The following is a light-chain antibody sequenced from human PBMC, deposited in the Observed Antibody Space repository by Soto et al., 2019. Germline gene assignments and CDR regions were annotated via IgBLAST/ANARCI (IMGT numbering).Light chain of an antibody. CDR1: QRSTSY. CDR3: QETSRTPPEVT. CDR2: AAS. Sequence: DIQMTQSPSSLSASVGDRVTITCRASQRSTSYVNWYQQKPGKAPKLLIYAASSLQSGVPSRFSGSASGTDFTLTISSLQPEDFAACYCQETSRTPPEVTFGGGTKVEI. J-gene: IGKJ4*01. V-gene: IGKV1-39*01.